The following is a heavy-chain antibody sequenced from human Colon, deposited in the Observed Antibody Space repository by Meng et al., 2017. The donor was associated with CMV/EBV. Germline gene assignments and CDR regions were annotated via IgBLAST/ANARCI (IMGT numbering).Heavy chain of an antibody. J-gene: IGHJ4*02. Sequence: GESLKISCEASGFTFSNYSMNWVRQAPGKGLEWVAHIMGNSRTIYYADSVKGRFTISRDNGKNSLQLQMNSLRDEDTAMYYCARGSTGYYSLFDYWGQGTLVTVSS. CDR1: GFTFSNYS. CDR3: ARGSTGYYSLFDY. V-gene: IGHV3-48*02. CDR2: IMGNSRTI. D-gene: IGHD3-9*01.